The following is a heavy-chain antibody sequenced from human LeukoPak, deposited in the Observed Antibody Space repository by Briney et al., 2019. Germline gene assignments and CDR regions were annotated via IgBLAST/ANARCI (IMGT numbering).Heavy chain of an antibody. D-gene: IGHD6-19*01. J-gene: IGHJ4*02. Sequence: GGSLRLSCAASGFTFSSYEMNWVRQAPGKGLEWASYISSSGSTIYYADSVKGRFTISRDNAKNSLYLQMNSLRAEDTAVYYCAKRSAESSGYFDYWGQGTLVTVSS. V-gene: IGHV3-48*03. CDR3: AKRSAESSGYFDY. CDR2: ISSSGSTI. CDR1: GFTFSSYE.